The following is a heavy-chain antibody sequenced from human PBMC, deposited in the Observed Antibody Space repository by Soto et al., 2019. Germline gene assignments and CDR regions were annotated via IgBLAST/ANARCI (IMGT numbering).Heavy chain of an antibody. Sequence: ASVKVSCKASGYTFTTYGISWVRQAPGQGLEWMGWINPYNGNTNYAQKLQGRVTMTTDTSTSTAYMELRSLRSDDTAVYYCARDPVGGNWFDPWGQGTLVTVS. V-gene: IGHV1-18*01. D-gene: IGHD1-26*01. CDR2: INPYNGNT. CDR3: ARDPVGGNWFDP. J-gene: IGHJ5*02. CDR1: GYTFTTYG.